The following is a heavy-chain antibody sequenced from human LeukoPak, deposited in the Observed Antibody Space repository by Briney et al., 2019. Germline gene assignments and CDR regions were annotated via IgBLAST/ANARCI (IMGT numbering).Heavy chain of an antibody. Sequence: GGSLRLSCAASGFTFSSYAMSWVRQAPGKGLEWVSAISGSGGSTYYADSVKGRFTTSRDNSKNTLYLQMNSLRAEDTAVYYCASSESDWYFDLWGRGTLVTVSS. CDR3: ASSESDWYFDL. J-gene: IGHJ2*01. CDR2: ISGSGGST. D-gene: IGHD1-26*01. V-gene: IGHV3-23*01. CDR1: GFTFSSYA.